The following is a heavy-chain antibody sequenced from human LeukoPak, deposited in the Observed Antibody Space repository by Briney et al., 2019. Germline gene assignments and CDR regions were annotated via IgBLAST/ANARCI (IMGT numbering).Heavy chain of an antibody. D-gene: IGHD2-21*01. CDR1: GFTLSSYW. Sequence: GGSLRLSCAASGFTLSSYWMTWVRQAPGKGLEWVANIEHHGSEKYYVDSVKGRLTISRDNAKNSLYLQMNSLRAEDTAVYYCARGPFVVINAPDYWGQGTLVTVSS. V-gene: IGHV3-7*01. CDR3: ARGPFVVINAPDY. J-gene: IGHJ4*02. CDR2: IEHHGSEK.